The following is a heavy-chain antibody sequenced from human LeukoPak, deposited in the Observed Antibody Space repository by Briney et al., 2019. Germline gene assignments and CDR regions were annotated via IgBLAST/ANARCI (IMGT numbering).Heavy chain of an antibody. CDR2: IIVSGTT. D-gene: IGHD6-25*01. CDR1: GLTFSSFS. CDR3: AKGSVGNADFAS. J-gene: IGHJ4*02. Sequence: GGSLRLSCAASGLTFSSFSMTWVRQAPGKGLEWVSGIIVSGTTYYADSVKGRFTISRDSFRGTLFLQMDSLRVEDTAVYFCAKGSVGNADFASWGKGALVTVSS. V-gene: IGHV3-23*01.